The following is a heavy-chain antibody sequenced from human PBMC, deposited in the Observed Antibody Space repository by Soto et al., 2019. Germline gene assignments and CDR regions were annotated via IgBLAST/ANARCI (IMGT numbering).Heavy chain of an antibody. J-gene: IGHJ1*01. V-gene: IGHV3-23*01. CDR2: IVSSGSDT. CDR3: AKAEGSSYGTEYSQH. D-gene: IGHD6-13*01. Sequence: EVQLLESGGGLVQPGGSLRLSCAASGFTFSTYAMNWVRQAPGKGLEWVSLIVSSGSDTYYADSVKGRFTISRDNSKNTLYLQMNSPRADDTAVYYCAKAEGSSYGTEYSQHWGQGTLVTVSS. CDR1: GFTFSTYA.